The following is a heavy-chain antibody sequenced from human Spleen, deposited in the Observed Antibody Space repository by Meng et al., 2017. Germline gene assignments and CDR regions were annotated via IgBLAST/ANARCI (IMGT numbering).Heavy chain of an antibody. V-gene: IGHV3-23*01. Sequence: GESLKISCAASGFSVSHNYMSWVRQAPGKGLEWVSLISGSGGRTYYADSVRGRFTISRDNSKNTLYLQMNSLRGDDTAVFYCAKADSTGTYWADFDYWGQGTLVTVSS. CDR1: GFSVSHNY. D-gene: IGHD1-26*01. CDR3: AKADSTGTYWADFDY. CDR2: ISGSGGRT. J-gene: IGHJ4*02.